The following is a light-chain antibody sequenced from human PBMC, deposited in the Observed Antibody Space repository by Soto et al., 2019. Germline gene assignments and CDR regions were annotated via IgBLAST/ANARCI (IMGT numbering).Light chain of an antibody. Sequence: EIVLTQSPGTLSLSPGERATLSCRASQSVSSNYLAWYQRKPGQAPRLLIYGASSRAIDIPNRFSGSGSGTDLHLTITRLEPEDFAVYYGQQYGSSPPTFGQGTKVEI. V-gene: IGKV3-20*01. CDR2: GAS. J-gene: IGKJ1*01. CDR3: QQYGSSPPT. CDR1: QSVSSNY.